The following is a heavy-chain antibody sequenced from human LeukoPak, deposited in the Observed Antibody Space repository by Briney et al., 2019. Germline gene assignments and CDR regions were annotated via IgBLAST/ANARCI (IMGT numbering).Heavy chain of an antibody. CDR3: AKTLADP. Sequence: GGSLRLSCAASGFTFRNYWMTWVRQAPGKGLEWVSAISGSGGSTYYADSVKGRFTISRDDSKNTLYLQMNSLRAEDTAVYYCAKTLADPWGQGTLVTVSS. CDR1: GFTFRNYW. J-gene: IGHJ5*02. CDR2: ISGSGGST. V-gene: IGHV3-23*01.